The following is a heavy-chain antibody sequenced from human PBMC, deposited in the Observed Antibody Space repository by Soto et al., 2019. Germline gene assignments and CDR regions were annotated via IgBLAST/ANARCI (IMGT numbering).Heavy chain of an antibody. CDR1: GGSFSGYY. Sequence: SETQSLTCAVYGGSFSGYYGSWIRPPPGKGLEWIGEINHSGSTNYNPSLKSRVTISVDTSKNQFSLKLSSVTAADTAVYYCARAPYYYDSSGYPDYWGQGTLVTVSS. D-gene: IGHD3-22*01. CDR3: ARAPYYYDSSGYPDY. CDR2: INHSGST. V-gene: IGHV4-34*01. J-gene: IGHJ4*02.